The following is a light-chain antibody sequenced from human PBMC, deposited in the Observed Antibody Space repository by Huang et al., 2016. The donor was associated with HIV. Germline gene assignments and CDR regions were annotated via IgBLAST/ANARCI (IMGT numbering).Light chain of an antibody. CDR3: QQYWSTPPAT. Sequence: DIQMTQSPSSLPASVGDRVTITCRARQGISNSLAWYQQKPGKAPKRLLYAASKLESGVPSRFSGSASGTDYTLTISSLQPEDFATYYCQQYWSTPPATFGQGTKVEIK. J-gene: IGKJ1*01. V-gene: IGKV1-NL1*01. CDR2: AAS. CDR1: QGISNS.